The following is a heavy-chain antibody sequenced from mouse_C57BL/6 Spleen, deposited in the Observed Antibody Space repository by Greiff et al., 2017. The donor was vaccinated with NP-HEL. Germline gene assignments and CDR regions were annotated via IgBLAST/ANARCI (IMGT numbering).Heavy chain of an antibody. CDR1: GYSFTGYY. J-gene: IGHJ2*01. D-gene: IGHD2-2*01. CDR2: INPSTGGT. Sequence: EVKLLESGPELVKPGASVKISCKASGYSFTGYYMNWVKQSPEKSLEWIGEINPSTGGTTYIQKFKAKATLTVDKSSSTAYMQLKSLTSEDSAVYYCERGKVWIRQGDYVDYWGQGTTLTVSS. V-gene: IGHV1-42*01. CDR3: ERGKVWIRQGDYVDY.